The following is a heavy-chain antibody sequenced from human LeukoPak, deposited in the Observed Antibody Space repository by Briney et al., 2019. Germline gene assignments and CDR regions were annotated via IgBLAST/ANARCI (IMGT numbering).Heavy chain of an antibody. D-gene: IGHD2-21*02. J-gene: IGHJ4*02. CDR3: AKDSPYCRGDCYFDY. V-gene: IGHV3-33*06. CDR1: GFTFSSYG. Sequence: PGGSLRLSCAASGFTFSSYGMHWVRQAPGKGLEWVAVIWYDGSNKYYADSVKGRFTISRDNSKNTLYLQMNSLRAEDTAVYYCAKDSPYCRGDCYFDYWGQGTLVTVSS. CDR2: IWYDGSNK.